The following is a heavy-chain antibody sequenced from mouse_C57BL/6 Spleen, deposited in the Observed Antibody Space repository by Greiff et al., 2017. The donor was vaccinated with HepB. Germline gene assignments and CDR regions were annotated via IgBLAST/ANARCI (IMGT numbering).Heavy chain of an antibody. V-gene: IGHV1-53*01. J-gene: IGHJ1*03. Sequence: QVQLQQPGTELVKPGASVKLSCKASGYTFTSYWMHWVKQRPGQGLEWIGNINPSNGGTNYNEKFKSKATLTVDKSSSTAYMQLSSLTSEDSAVYYCARDPYGSSYDWYFDVWGTGTTVTVSS. CDR3: ARDPYGSSYDWYFDV. D-gene: IGHD1-1*01. CDR1: GYTFTSYW. CDR2: INPSNGGT.